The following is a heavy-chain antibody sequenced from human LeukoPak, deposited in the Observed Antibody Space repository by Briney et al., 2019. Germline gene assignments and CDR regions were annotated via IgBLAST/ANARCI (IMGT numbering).Heavy chain of an antibody. CDR1: GFIFSTYW. V-gene: IGHV3-7*04. D-gene: IGHD5-12*01. J-gene: IGHJ4*02. Sequence: PGGSLRLSCAASGFIFSTYWMSWVRQAPGKGLEWVANIKQDGSEKYYVDSVKGRFTISRDNAKNSLYLQMNTLRAEDTAVDYCASDPRGYSGYDKDYWGQGTLVTVSS. CDR3: ASDPRGYSGYDKDY. CDR2: IKQDGSEK.